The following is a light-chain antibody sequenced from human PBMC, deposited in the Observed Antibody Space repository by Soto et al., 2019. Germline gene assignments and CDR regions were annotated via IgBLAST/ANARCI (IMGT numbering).Light chain of an antibody. CDR1: SSDVGGYNY. CDR3: CSFADTFYV. CDR2: DVT. V-gene: IGLV2-11*01. J-gene: IGLJ1*01. Sequence: QSALTQPRSVSGSPGQSVTISCTGTSSDVGGYNYVSWYQHHPGKAPKLMIYDVTKRPSGVPDRFSGSKSGNTASLTISWLQSEDEADYYCCSFADTFYVFGTGTKLTVL.